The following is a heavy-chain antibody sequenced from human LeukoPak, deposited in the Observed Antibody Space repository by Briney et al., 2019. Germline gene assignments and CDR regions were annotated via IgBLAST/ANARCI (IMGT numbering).Heavy chain of an antibody. J-gene: IGHJ6*03. V-gene: IGHV1-8*03. CDR3: ARGVGSSVYYYYMDV. CDR1: GYTFTSYD. D-gene: IGHD6-25*01. CDR2: MNPNSGNT. Sequence: ASVKVSCKASGYTFTSYDINWVRQATGQGLEWVGWMNPNSGNTGYAQKFQGRVTITRNTPISTAYMELSSLRSEDTAVYYCARGVGSSVYYYYMDVWGKGTTVTVSS.